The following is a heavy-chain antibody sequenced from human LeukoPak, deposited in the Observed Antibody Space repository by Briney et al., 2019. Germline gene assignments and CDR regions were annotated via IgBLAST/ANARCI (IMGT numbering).Heavy chain of an antibody. V-gene: IGHV3-30-3*01. CDR2: ISYDGSNK. CDR1: GFTFSSYA. Sequence: GRSLRLSCAASGFTFSSYAMHWVRQAPGKGLEWVAVISYDGSNKYYADSVKGRFTISRDNSKNTLYLQMNSLRAEDTAVYYCARVQWLGGYFDSWGQGTLVTVSS. D-gene: IGHD6-19*01. CDR3: ARVQWLGGYFDS. J-gene: IGHJ4*02.